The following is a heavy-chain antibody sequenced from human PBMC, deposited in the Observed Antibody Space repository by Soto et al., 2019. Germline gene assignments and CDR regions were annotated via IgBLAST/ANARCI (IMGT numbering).Heavy chain of an antibody. CDR3: AKGASNWIYVYYFDY. CDR2: ISAYNGNI. Sequence: GSSVKVSCKASGSTFSNYGISWVRQAPGQGLEWMGWISAYNGNIKFAQKVQGRVTMTTDTFTSTAYMELRSLRSDDTAVYYCAKGASNWIYVYYFDYWGQGALVTVSS. CDR1: GSTFSNYG. D-gene: IGHD1-7*01. J-gene: IGHJ4*02. V-gene: IGHV1-18*01.